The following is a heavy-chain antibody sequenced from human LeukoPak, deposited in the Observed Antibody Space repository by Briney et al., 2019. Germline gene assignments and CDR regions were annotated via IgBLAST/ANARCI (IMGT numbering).Heavy chain of an antibody. Sequence: SVKVSCKASGGTFSSYAISWVRQAPGQGLEWMGGIIPIFGTANYAQKFQGRVTITADESTSTAYMELSSLRSEDTAVYYCATGLEGWYYYYMNVWGKGTTVTVSS. J-gene: IGHJ6*03. CDR3: ATGLEGWYYYYMNV. V-gene: IGHV1-69*13. D-gene: IGHD5-24*01. CDR1: GGTFSSYA. CDR2: IIPIFGTA.